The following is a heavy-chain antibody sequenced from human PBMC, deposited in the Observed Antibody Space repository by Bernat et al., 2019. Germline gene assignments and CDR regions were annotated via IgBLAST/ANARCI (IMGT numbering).Heavy chain of an antibody. J-gene: IGHJ6*02. CDR3: SRAALRYQLTSYYYFGMDV. Sequence: EVQLVESGGDLVQPGRSLRLSCTGSGFTFGNSAMSWFRQAPGKGLEWVGFIRGKAYGETTEYAASLKGRFTISRDDSKSIAYLQMNSLETEDTAVYYCSRAALRYQLTSYYYFGMDVWGQGTTVTVSS. CDR2: IRGKAYGETT. V-gene: IGHV3-49*03. D-gene: IGHD2-2*01. CDR1: GFTFGNSA.